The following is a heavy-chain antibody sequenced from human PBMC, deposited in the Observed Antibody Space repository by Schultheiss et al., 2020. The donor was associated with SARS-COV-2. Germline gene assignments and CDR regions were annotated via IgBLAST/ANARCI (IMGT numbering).Heavy chain of an antibody. Sequence: SETLSLTCTVSGGSISSYYWSWIRQPPGKGLEWIGYIYHSGSTYYNPSLKSRVTISVDRSKNQFSLKLSSVTAADTAVYYCARTLSVAGALGWFDPWGQGTLVTVSS. CDR1: GGSISSYY. CDR2: IYHSGST. J-gene: IGHJ5*02. D-gene: IGHD6-19*01. CDR3: ARTLSVAGALGWFDP. V-gene: IGHV4-59*04.